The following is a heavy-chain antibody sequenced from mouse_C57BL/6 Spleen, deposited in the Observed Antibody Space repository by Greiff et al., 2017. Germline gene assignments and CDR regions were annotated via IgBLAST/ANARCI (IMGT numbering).Heavy chain of an antibody. CDR3: ARHGGTTVVAYYAMDY. V-gene: IGHV5-12*01. CDR2: ISNGGGST. Sequence: EVHLVESGGGLVQPGGSLKLSCAASGFTFSDYYMYWVRQTPEKRLEWVAYISNGGGSTYYPDTVKGRFTISRDNAKNTLYLQMSRLKSEDTAMYYCARHGGTTVVAYYAMDYWGQGTSVTVSS. CDR1: GFTFSDYY. D-gene: IGHD1-1*01. J-gene: IGHJ4*01.